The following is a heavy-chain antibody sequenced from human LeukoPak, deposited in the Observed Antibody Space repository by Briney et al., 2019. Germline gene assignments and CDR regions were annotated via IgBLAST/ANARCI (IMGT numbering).Heavy chain of an antibody. CDR2: INHSGST. J-gene: IGHJ5*02. Sequence: RTSETLSLTCAVYGGSFSGYYWSWIRQPPGKGLEWIGEINHSGSTNYNPSLKSRVTISVDTSKNQFSLKLSSVTAADTAVYYCARGLSRSVAAAGPAYATWGQGTLVTVSS. CDR1: GGSFSGYY. D-gene: IGHD6-13*01. CDR3: ARGLSRSVAAAGPAYAT. V-gene: IGHV4-34*01.